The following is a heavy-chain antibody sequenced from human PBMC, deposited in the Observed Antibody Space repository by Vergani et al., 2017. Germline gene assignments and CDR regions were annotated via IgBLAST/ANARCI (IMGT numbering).Heavy chain of an antibody. CDR1: GGSISSGSYY. CDR2: IYTSRCT. D-gene: IGHD3-22*01. V-gene: IGHV4-61*02. J-gene: IGHJ4*02. Sequence: QVQLQESGPGLVKPSQTLSLTCTVSGGSISSGSYYWSWIRQPAGKGLEWIGRIYTSRCTNYNPSLKSRVPISVDTSKNQFSLKLSSVTAADTAVYYCARGWLYYYDSSGYYLPDYWGQGTLVTVSS. CDR3: ARGWLYYYDSSGYYLPDY.